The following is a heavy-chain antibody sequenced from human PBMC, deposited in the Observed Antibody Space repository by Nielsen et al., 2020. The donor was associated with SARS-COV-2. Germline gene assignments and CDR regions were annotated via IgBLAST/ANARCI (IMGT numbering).Heavy chain of an antibody. D-gene: IGHD6-13*01. Sequence: GGSLRLSCAASGFTFSSYWMNWVRQAPGKELEWVANIKQDGSEKYYVDSVKGRFTISRDNAKNSLYLQMNSLRAEDTAVYYCARVGSSSWYFDYWGQGTLVTVSS. CDR1: GFTFSSYW. V-gene: IGHV3-7*01. CDR2: IKQDGSEK. J-gene: IGHJ4*02. CDR3: ARVGSSSWYFDY.